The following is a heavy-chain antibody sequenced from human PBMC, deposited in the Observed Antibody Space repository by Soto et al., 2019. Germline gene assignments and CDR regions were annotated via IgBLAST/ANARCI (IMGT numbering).Heavy chain of an antibody. CDR3: ARGPYYDFWSGYFSETKYYFDY. V-gene: IGHV1-18*01. Sequence: EASVKVSCKASGYTFTSYGISWVRQAPGQGLEWMGWISAYNGNTNYAQKLQGRVTMTTDTSTSTAYMELRSLRSDDTAVYYCARGPYYDFWSGYFSETKYYFDYWGQGTLVTVSS. D-gene: IGHD3-3*01. CDR1: GYTFTSYG. J-gene: IGHJ4*02. CDR2: ISAYNGNT.